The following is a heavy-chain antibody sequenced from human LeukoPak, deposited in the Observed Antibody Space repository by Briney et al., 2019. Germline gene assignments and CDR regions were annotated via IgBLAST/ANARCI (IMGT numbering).Heavy chain of an antibody. D-gene: IGHD4/OR15-4a*01. CDR2: INHSGST. V-gene: IGHV4-34*01. Sequence: SETLSLTCAVYGGSFSGYYWSWIRQPPGKGLEWIGEINHSGSTNYNPSLKSRVTISVDTSKNQFSLKLSSVTAADTAVYYCARRRSYGARYFDYWGQGTLVTVSS. CDR1: GGSFSGYY. J-gene: IGHJ4*02. CDR3: ARRRSYGARYFDY.